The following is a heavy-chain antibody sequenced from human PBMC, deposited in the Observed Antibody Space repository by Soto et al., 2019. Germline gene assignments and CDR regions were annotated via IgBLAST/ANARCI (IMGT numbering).Heavy chain of an antibody. Sequence: EVQVVESGGAWVQPGRSLRLSCSTYGFTFGAYTMTWFRQAPGKGLEWVAFIRGEDYGGTTEYAASVKGRFTVSRDNSKGVAYLEMNNLKSDDTAVYYCTRVVAAAGDHWGRGTLVTVSS. CDR1: GFTFGAYT. J-gene: IGHJ4*02. CDR2: IRGEDYGGTT. V-gene: IGHV3-49*03. CDR3: TRVVAAAGDH. D-gene: IGHD6-13*01.